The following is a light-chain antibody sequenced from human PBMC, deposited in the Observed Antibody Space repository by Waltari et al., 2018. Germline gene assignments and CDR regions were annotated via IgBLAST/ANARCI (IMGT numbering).Light chain of an antibody. CDR3: SSYTSRHTML. CDR1: SSYVGRYNW. Sequence: QSALTQPASVSGSPGQSIAISCTGTSSYVGRYNWVSWYQPNPRKAPKVLIFDVSNRPSGVSNRFSGSKSGNTASLTISGLQAEDEADYYCSSYTSRHTMLFGGGTKLTVL. V-gene: IGLV2-14*01. CDR2: DVS. J-gene: IGLJ2*01.